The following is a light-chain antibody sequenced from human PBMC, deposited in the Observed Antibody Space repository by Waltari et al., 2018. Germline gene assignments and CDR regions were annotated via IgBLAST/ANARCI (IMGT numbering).Light chain of an antibody. Sequence: SALTQPASVSASPGQSITISCTGSSSDIGRYYLVAWYQQHPGKAPHLLIYEVDKRPSGVSYRFSGSKSGNAASLTVSGLQPEDEGHYFCSSYTYGGPWVFGGGTLLTVL. CDR2: EVD. J-gene: IGLJ2*01. V-gene: IGLV2-23*02. CDR1: SSDIGRYYL. CDR3: SSYTYGGPWV.